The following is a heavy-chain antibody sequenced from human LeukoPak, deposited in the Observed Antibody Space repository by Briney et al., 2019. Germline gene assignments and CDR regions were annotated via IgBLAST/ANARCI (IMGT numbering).Heavy chain of an antibody. CDR3: VRHGLGSSWFGFDY. CDR1: GXTFTTYW. D-gene: IGHD6-13*01. Sequence: GESLKISCKGSGXTFTTYWIGWVRQMPGKGLEWMGIIYPGDSDPRYSPSFQGQVTISADTSISTAYVQWSSLKASDSAMYYCVRHGLGSSWFGFDYWGQGTLVTVSS. V-gene: IGHV5-51*01. CDR2: IYPGDSDP. J-gene: IGHJ4*02.